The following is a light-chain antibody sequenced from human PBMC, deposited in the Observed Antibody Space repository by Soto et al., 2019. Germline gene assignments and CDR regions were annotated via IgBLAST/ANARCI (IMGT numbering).Light chain of an antibody. V-gene: IGKV1-9*01. CDR1: QDISSY. CDR3: QQLNRFPRT. Sequence: DIQLTQSPSFLSASVGDRVIITCRASQDISSYLXWYQQRPGKVPRFLTXXASTLQSGVPSRXSXAXSGTTFTXXXXXXQXEDIATYYCQQLNRFPRTFGQGTKVEV. J-gene: IGKJ1*01. CDR2: XAS.